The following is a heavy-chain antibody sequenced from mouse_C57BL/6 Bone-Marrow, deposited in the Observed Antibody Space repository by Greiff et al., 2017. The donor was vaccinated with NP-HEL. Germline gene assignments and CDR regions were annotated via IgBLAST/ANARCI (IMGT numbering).Heavy chain of an antibody. Sequence: QVQLQQPGAELVMPGASVKLSCKASGYTFTSYWMPWVKQRPGQGLEWIGEIDPSDSYTNYNQKFKGKSTLTVDKSSSTAYMQLSSLTSEDSAVYYCAREGTTVVFDYWGQGTTLTVSS. CDR3: AREGTTVVFDY. D-gene: IGHD1-1*01. V-gene: IGHV1-69*01. CDR2: IDPSDSYT. J-gene: IGHJ2*01. CDR1: GYTFTSYW.